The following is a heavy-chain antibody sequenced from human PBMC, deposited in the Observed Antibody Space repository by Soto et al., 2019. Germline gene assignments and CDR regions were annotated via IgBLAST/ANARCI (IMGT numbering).Heavy chain of an antibody. Sequence: PGGSLRLSCAASGFTFSSYGMHWVRQAPGKGLEWVAVISYDGSNKYYTDSVKGRFTISRDNSKNTLYLQMNSLRAEDTAVYYCASLADCGGDCYSGGTSDAFDIWGQGTMVTVSS. CDR3: ASLADCGGDCYSGGTSDAFDI. J-gene: IGHJ3*02. CDR2: ISYDGSNK. CDR1: GFTFSSYG. D-gene: IGHD2-21*02. V-gene: IGHV3-30*03.